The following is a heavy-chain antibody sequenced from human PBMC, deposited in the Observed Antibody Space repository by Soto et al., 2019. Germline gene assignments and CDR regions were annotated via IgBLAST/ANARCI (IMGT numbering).Heavy chain of an antibody. CDR2: ISYDGSNK. CDR3: ARVWDDYSNYGMDV. Sequence: GGSLRLSCAASGFTFSSYAMHWVRQAPGKGLEWVAVISYDGSNKYYADSVKGRFTISRDNSKNTLYLQMNSLRAEDTAVYYCARVWDDYSNYGMDVWGQGTTVTVSS. D-gene: IGHD4-4*01. J-gene: IGHJ6*02. CDR1: GFTFSSYA. V-gene: IGHV3-30-3*01.